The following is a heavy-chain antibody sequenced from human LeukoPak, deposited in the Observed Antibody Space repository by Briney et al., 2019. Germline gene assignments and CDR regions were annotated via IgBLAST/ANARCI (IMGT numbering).Heavy chain of an antibody. J-gene: IGHJ6*03. CDR3: ARVEGYSSSDYMDV. D-gene: IGHD6-6*01. CDR2: ISSSSSYI. V-gene: IGHV3-21*01. Sequence: PGGSLRLSCAASGFTFSSYSMNWVRQAPGKGLQWVSSISSSSSYIYYADSVKGRFIISRDNAKNSLYLQMNSLRVGDTATYYCARVEGYSSSDYMDVWGKGITVTVSS. CDR1: GFTFSSYS.